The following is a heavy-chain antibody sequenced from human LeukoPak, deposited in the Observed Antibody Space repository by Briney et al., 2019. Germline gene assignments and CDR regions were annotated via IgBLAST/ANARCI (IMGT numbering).Heavy chain of an antibody. CDR3: AKNVLLWFGESSYFDY. Sequence: GGSLRLSCAASGFTFGSYAMSWVRQAPGKGLEWVSAISGSGGSTYYADSVKGRFTISRDSSKNTLYLQMNSLRAEDTAVYYCAKNVLLWFGESSYFDYWGQGTLVTVSS. CDR1: GFTFGSYA. V-gene: IGHV3-23*01. D-gene: IGHD3-10*01. J-gene: IGHJ4*02. CDR2: ISGSGGST.